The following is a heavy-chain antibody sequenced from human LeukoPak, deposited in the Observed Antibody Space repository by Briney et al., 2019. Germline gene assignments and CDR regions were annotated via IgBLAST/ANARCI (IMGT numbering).Heavy chain of an antibody. V-gene: IGHV3-30-3*01. J-gene: IGHJ4*02. CDR3: AGRYCSGGRCSGGPDY. CDR1: GFTFSSYS. D-gene: IGHD2-15*01. Sequence: GGSLRLSCAASGFTFSSYSMHWVRQAPGKGLEWVAVISYDGISKLYADSVKGRFTISRDNSKNTLYLQMNSLRAEDTAVYYCAGRYCSGGRCSGGPDYWGQGTLVTVSS. CDR2: ISYDGISK.